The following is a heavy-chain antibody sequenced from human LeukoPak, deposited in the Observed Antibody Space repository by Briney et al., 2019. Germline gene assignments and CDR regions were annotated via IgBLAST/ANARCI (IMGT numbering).Heavy chain of an antibody. CDR3: ARDKGIFDYYHYGMDV. CDR1: GGSISSGGYS. D-gene: IGHD3-3*01. Sequence: SQTLSLTCAVSGGSISSGGYSWSWIRQPPGKGLEWIGYIYHSGSTYYNPSLKSRVTISVDRSKNQFSLKLSSVTAADTAVYYCARDKGIFDYYHYGMDVWGQGTTVTVSS. CDR2: IYHSGST. V-gene: IGHV4-30-2*01. J-gene: IGHJ6*02.